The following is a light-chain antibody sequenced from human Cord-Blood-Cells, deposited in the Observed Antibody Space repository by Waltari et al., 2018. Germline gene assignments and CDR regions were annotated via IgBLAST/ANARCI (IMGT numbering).Light chain of an antibody. Sequence: ESVLTQSSGTLSLSHGERATLSCRASQSVSSSYLAWYQQKPGQAPRLLIYGASSRATGIPDRFSGSGSGTDFTLTISRLEPEDFAVYYCQQYGSSPETFGQGTKLEIK. CDR1: QSVSSSY. CDR2: GAS. V-gene: IGKV3-20*01. J-gene: IGKJ2*01. CDR3: QQYGSSPET.